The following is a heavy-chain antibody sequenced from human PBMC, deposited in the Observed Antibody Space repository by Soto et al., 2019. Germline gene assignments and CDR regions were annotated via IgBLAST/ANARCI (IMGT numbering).Heavy chain of an antibody. CDR3: ARDLWWYLH. D-gene: IGHD2-15*01. CDR1: GFTLSSHA. J-gene: IGHJ4*02. V-gene: IGHV3-23*01. CDR2: ISAGSEGA. Sequence: GGSLRLPFAASGFTLSSHAMSWVRQAPGKGLEWISSISAGSEGAYYADSVKGRFTISRDNSNNTLYLQMNSLRAEDTAVYYCARDLWWYLHWGQGTLVTVSS.